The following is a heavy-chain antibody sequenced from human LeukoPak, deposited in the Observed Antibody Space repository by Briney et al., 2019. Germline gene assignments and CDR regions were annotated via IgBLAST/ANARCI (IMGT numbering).Heavy chain of an antibody. Sequence: SETLSLTCTVSGGSISSHYWSWIRQPPGKGLEWIGYIYYSGSTNYNPSLKSRVTISVDTSKNQFSLKLSSVTAADTAVYYCARVLSGSYAYWGQGTLVTVSS. CDR3: ARVLSGSYAY. D-gene: IGHD1-26*01. J-gene: IGHJ4*02. CDR1: GGSISSHY. CDR2: IYYSGST. V-gene: IGHV4-59*11.